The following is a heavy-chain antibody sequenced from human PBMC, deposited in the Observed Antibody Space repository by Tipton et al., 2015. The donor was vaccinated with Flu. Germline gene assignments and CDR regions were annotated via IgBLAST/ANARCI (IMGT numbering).Heavy chain of an antibody. CDR3: ARGRRYGDYIFDY. J-gene: IGHJ4*02. V-gene: IGHV3-21*01. CDR1: GFTFSSYS. CDR2: ISSSSSYI. Sequence: SLRLSCAASGFTFSSYSMNWVRQAPGKGLEWVSSISSSSSYIHYAESVKGRFTISRDNAKNSLYLQMNSLRAEDTAVYYCARGRRYGDYIFDYWGQGTLVTVSS. D-gene: IGHD4-17*01.